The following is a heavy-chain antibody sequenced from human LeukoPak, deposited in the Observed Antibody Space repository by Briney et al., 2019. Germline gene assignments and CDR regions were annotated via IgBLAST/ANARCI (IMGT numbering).Heavy chain of an antibody. Sequence: GRSLRLSCAASGFTFSSYAMHWVRQAPGKGLEWVAVISYDGSNKYYADSVKGRFTISRDNSKNTLYLQMNSLRAEDTAVYYCARDLKGYGSGSYPIAYWGQGTLVTVSS. CDR3: ARDLKGYGSGSYPIAY. CDR2: ISYDGSNK. J-gene: IGHJ4*02. CDR1: GFTFSSYA. V-gene: IGHV3-30*04. D-gene: IGHD3-10*01.